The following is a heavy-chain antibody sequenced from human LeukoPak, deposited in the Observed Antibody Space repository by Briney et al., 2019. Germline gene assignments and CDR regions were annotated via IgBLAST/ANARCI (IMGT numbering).Heavy chain of an antibody. V-gene: IGHV1-18*01. CDR3: ATTKLDFWSGYYTFDY. D-gene: IGHD3-3*01. CDR2: ISAYNGNT. Sequence: ASVKVSCKASGYTFTSYGISWVRQAPGQGLEWMGWISAYNGNTNFAQKLQGRVTMTTDTSTSTAYMELRSLRSDDTAVYYCATTKLDFWSGYYTFDYWGQGTLVTVSS. CDR1: GYTFTSYG. J-gene: IGHJ4*02.